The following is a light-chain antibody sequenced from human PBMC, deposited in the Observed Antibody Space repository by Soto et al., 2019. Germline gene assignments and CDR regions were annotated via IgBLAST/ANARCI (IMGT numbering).Light chain of an antibody. CDR3: VLYMSSGAWV. Sequence: QTVVTQESSFSVSPGRTVTLTCGLSSGSVSTSNYPSWYQQTPGQAPRTLIYNTNTRSSGVPDRFSGSILGNKAALTITGAQADDESDYYCVLYMSSGAWVFGGGTKLTVL. CDR1: SGSVSTSNY. CDR2: NTN. J-gene: IGLJ3*02. V-gene: IGLV8-61*01.